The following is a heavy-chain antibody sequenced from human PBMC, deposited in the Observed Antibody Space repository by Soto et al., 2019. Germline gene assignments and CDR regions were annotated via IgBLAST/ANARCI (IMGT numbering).Heavy chain of an antibody. CDR3: ARDGDGSGSYYIHPLDY. CDR1: WFTFNSYA. Sequence: GGSPRLSCAAPWFTFNSYAMHWGPPAPRKGLEWVAVISYDGSNKYYADSVKGRFTISRDNSKNTLYLQMNSLRAEDTAVYYCARDGDGSGSYYIHPLDYWGQGTLVTVSS. J-gene: IGHJ4*02. V-gene: IGHV3-30-3*01. CDR2: ISYDGSNK. D-gene: IGHD3-10*01.